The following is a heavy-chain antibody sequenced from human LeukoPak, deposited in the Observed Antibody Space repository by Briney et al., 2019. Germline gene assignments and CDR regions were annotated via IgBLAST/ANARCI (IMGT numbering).Heavy chain of an antibody. Sequence: SETLSLTCTVSGGSISSYYWSWIRQPPGKGLEWIGYIYYSGSTNYNPSLKSRVTISVDTSKNQFSLKLRSVTAADTAVYYCARAPEDWFDPWGQGTLVTVSS. CDR2: IYYSGST. CDR3: ARAPEDWFDP. D-gene: IGHD1-14*01. J-gene: IGHJ5*02. CDR1: GGSISSYY. V-gene: IGHV4-59*01.